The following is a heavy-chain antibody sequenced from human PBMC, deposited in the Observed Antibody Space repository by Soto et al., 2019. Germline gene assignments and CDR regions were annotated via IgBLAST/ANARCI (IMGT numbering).Heavy chain of an antibody. Sequence: GESLKISCTCSGYSFSSYWIAWVRQMPGKGLEWMGIIFPADSDTKYSPSFQGQVTISADKSISTAYLQWSSLKASDTAMYYCASSVVVPSTMNYFDYWGQGSLVTVSS. D-gene: IGHD2-15*01. CDR1: GYSFSSYW. V-gene: IGHV5-51*01. CDR3: ASSVVVPSTMNYFDY. J-gene: IGHJ4*02. CDR2: IFPADSDT.